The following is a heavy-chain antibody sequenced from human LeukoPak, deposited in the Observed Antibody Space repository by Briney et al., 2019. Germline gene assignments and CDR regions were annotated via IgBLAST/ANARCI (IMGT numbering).Heavy chain of an antibody. D-gene: IGHD4-17*01. CDR3: ARDPSQGYGN. V-gene: IGHV1-2*02. CDR2: INPNSGGT. Sequence: AASVKVSCKASGYTFTSYGISWVRQAPGQGLEWMGWINPNSGGTKYAQKFQGRFIMTRDTSISTAYMELSSLRSDDTAVFYCARDPSQGYGNWGQGTLVTVSS. J-gene: IGHJ4*02. CDR1: GYTFTSYG.